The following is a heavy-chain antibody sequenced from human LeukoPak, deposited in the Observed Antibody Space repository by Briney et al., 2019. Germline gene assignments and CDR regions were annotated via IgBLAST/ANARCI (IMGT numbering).Heavy chain of an antibody. CDR2: IYYSGST. CDR3: ARRGIAVAGYDY. D-gene: IGHD6-19*01. CDR1: GGSISSYY. J-gene: IGHJ4*02. V-gene: IGHV4-59*08. Sequence: SETLSLTCRVSGGSISSYYCSWIRQPPGKGLEWIGYIYYSGSTNYNPSLKSRVTILVDTSKNQFSLKLSSVTAADTAVYYCARRGIAVAGYDYWGQGTLVTVSS.